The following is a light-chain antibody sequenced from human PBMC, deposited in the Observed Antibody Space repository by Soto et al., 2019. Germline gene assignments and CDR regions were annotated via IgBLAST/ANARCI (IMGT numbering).Light chain of an antibody. J-gene: IGKJ5*01. CDR3: QQYNNGPPIT. CDR1: QSVRSN. CDR2: GAS. V-gene: IGKV3-15*01. Sequence: IVMSQSPATLSVSAREGATLSCRARQSVRSNLAWYQQKPGQAPRLLIYGASTRATGIPARFSGSGSGTEFTPTISSLQSEDFAVYYCQQYNNGPPITFGQGTRLEIK.